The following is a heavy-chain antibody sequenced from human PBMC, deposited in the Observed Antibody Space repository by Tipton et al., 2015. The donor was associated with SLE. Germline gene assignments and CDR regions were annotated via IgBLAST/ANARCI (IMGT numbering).Heavy chain of an antibody. V-gene: IGHV4-4*09. CDR3: ARPYCSGGSCYLFED. CDR2: IYSSGST. Sequence: TLSLTCTVSGGSFSTYYWSWIRQPPGKGLEWIGYIYSSGSTIYNPSLKSRVTISLDTSKSQFSLKLSSVTAADTAVYYCARPYCSGGSCYLFEDWGQGTLVTVSS. J-gene: IGHJ4*02. CDR1: GGSFSTYY. D-gene: IGHD2-15*01.